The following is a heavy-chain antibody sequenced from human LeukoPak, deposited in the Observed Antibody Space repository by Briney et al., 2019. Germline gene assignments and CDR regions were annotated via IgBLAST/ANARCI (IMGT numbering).Heavy chain of an antibody. Sequence: GASVKVSCKASGYTFTGYYMHWVRQAPGQGLEWMGWINPNSGGTNYAQKFQGRGTMTRDTSISTAYMELSRLRSDDTAVYYCARGIRIVVVPAAIRFDYWGQGTLVTVSS. D-gene: IGHD2-2*02. J-gene: IGHJ4*02. CDR1: GYTFTGYY. V-gene: IGHV1-2*02. CDR2: INPNSGGT. CDR3: ARGIRIVVVPAAIRFDY.